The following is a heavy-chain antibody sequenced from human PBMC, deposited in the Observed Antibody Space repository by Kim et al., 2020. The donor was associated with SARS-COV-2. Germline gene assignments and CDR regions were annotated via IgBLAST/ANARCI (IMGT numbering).Heavy chain of an antibody. Sequence: NKYNGDSVKGRFTISRDNSKDILYLQMNSLRTEDTAVYYCARDVYGGSLDYWGQGTLVTVSS. D-gene: IGHD1-26*01. CDR3: ARDVYGGSLDY. V-gene: IGHV3-30*03. J-gene: IGHJ4*02. CDR2: NK.